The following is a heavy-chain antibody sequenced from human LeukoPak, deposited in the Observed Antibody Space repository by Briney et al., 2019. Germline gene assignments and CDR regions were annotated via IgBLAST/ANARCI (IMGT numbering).Heavy chain of an antibody. V-gene: IGHV4-59*01. D-gene: IGHD4-17*01. CDR1: GGSISSYY. CDR3: ARGPGRRDFTVTTSAYYYGMDV. Sequence: SETLSLTCTVSGGSISSYYWSWIRQPPGKGLEWIGYIYYSGSTNYNPSLKSRVTISVDTSKNQFSLKLSSVTAADTAVYYCARGPGRRDFTVTTSAYYYGMDVWGQGTTVTVSS. J-gene: IGHJ6*02. CDR2: IYYSGST.